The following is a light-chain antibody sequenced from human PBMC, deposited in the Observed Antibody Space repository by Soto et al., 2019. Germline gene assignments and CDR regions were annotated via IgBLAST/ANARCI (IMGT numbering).Light chain of an antibody. CDR2: AAS. Sequence: IQMTQSPSSPSASVGDRLSITCRASQVITNDLGWYQQKPGKAPKRLIYAASTLQSGVQSRFSGSGSGTEFTLTISSLQPEDVATYYCLQLNTYPWTFGQGTKVDIK. V-gene: IGKV1-17*01. J-gene: IGKJ1*01. CDR3: LQLNTYPWT. CDR1: QVITND.